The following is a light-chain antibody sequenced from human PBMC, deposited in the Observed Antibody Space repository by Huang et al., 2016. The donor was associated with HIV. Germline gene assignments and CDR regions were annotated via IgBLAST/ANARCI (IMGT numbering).Light chain of an antibody. J-gene: IGKJ2*01. Sequence: EIVMTQSPATLSVSPGERATLSCRASQSVSSNLAWYQQKPGQAPRLLIYGASTRGTGLTARFSGSGSGTEFTLTISSLQSEDFAVYYCQQYNNWPPYTFGQGTKLEIK. V-gene: IGKV3-15*01. CDR3: QQYNNWPPYT. CDR1: QSVSSN. CDR2: GAS.